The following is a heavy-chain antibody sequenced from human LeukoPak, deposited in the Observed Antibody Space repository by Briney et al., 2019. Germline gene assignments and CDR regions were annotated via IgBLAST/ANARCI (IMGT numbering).Heavy chain of an antibody. V-gene: IGHV1-69*05. D-gene: IGHD2-2*01. CDR2: IIPIFGTA. J-gene: IGHJ5*02. CDR1: GGTFSSYA. CDR3: ARESCSSTSCYGWFDP. Sequence: SVKVSCKASGGTFSSYAISWVRQAPGQGLEWMGGIIPIFGTANYAQKFQGRVTMTRDMSTSTVYMELSSLRSEDTAVYYCARESCSSTSCYGWFDPWGQGTLVTVSS.